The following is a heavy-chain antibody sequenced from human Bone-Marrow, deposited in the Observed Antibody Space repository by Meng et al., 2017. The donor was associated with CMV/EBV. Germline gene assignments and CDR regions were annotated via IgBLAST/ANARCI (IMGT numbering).Heavy chain of an antibody. J-gene: IGHJ4*02. CDR3: VTEYDGSGYHYAY. V-gene: IGHV3-23*01. CDR2: ITGSGGVT. CDR1: GFTFSGYA. Sequence: AASGFTFSGYAMSWVRQAPGKGLEWVSVITGSGGVTYYADSAKGRFTISRDNSKNTLYLQMNSLRAEDTAIYYCVTEYDGSGYHYAYWGQGTLVTVSS. D-gene: IGHD3-22*01.